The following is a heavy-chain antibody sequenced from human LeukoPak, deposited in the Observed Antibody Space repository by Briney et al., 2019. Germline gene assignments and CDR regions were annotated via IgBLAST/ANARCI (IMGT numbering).Heavy chain of an antibody. J-gene: IGHJ4*02. CDR2: ISGSGGRT. Sequence: PGGSLRLSCAASGFTFSSYTMSWVRQAPGKGLEWVSSISGSGGRTYYADSVKGRFTISRDNSKNTLYLQMNSLRAEDTAVYYCAKDPYPSIVVVTEFYFDYWGQGTLVTVSS. CDR3: AKDPYPSIVVVTEFYFDY. V-gene: IGHV3-23*01. D-gene: IGHD3-22*01. CDR1: GFTFSSYT.